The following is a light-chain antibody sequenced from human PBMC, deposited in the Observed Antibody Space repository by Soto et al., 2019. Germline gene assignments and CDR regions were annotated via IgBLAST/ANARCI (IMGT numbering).Light chain of an antibody. V-gene: IGKV1-5*03. J-gene: IGKJ4*01. CDR3: QQYNSYPVIT. CDR1: QSISGW. CDR2: KAS. Sequence: DIQMTQSPSPLSASVGDRVTITCRASQSISGWLAWYQQKPGKAPKLLIYKASILESGVPSRFSGSGFGTEFTLTISSLQPDDFASYYCQQYNSYPVITFGGGTKVDI.